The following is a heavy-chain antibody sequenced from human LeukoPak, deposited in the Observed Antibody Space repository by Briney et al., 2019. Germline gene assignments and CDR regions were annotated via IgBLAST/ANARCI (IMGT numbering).Heavy chain of an antibody. Sequence: GRSLRLSCAVSGFSFRDFGFHWVRQAPGKGLERVAVTWFDGSQKYYADSVKGRFTISRDNSKNTLYLEMNSLRVEDTAVYYCAKWEGTRQFYFGYWGQGALVTVSS. J-gene: IGHJ4*02. CDR3: AKWEGTRQFYFGY. D-gene: IGHD1-26*01. CDR2: TWFDGSQK. CDR1: GFSFRDFG. V-gene: IGHV3-33*06.